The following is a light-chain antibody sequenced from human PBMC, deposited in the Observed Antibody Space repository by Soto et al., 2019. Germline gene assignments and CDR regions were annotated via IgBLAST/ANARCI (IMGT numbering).Light chain of an antibody. CDR2: GAS. CDR1: QSVSNNY. CDR3: QQYGSSPPNT. Sequence: EIVLTQSPGTLSLSPGERATLSCRASQSVSNNYLAWYQQKPGQAPRLLIYGASSRATGIPDRFSGSGSGTDFTLTISRLEPEDFAVYYCQQYGSSPPNTFGQGTRPEIK. V-gene: IGKV3-20*01. J-gene: IGKJ5*01.